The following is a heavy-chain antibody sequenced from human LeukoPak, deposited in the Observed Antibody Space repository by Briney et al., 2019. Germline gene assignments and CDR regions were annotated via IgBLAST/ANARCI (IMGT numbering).Heavy chain of an antibody. CDR3: ARASISERSSGWYY. D-gene: IGHD6-19*01. Sequence: ASVKVSCKASGYTFTGYYMHWVRQAPGQGLEWMGWINPNSGGTNYAQKFQGWVTMTRDTSISTAYMELSRLRSDDTAVYYCARASISERSSGWYYWGQGTLVTVSS. V-gene: IGHV1-2*04. J-gene: IGHJ4*02. CDR1: GYTFTGYY. CDR2: INPNSGGT.